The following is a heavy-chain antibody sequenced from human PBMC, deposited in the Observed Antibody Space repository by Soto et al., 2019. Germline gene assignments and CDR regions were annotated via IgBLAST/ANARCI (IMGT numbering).Heavy chain of an antibody. CDR1: GGTFSSPT. CDR2: VSPIFGTT. D-gene: IGHD1-26*01. J-gene: IGHJ2*01. CDR3: AGGGSSGGWFFDV. Sequence: QVQLVQSGAEVKKPGSSLKVSCKASGGTFSSPTISWVRQAPGQGLEWMGGVSPIFGTTFYAQTFQGRLTLTADATSGTADMELSSLKSDDTAVYYCAGGGSSGGWFFDVWGRGTLVTVSS. V-gene: IGHV1-69*01.